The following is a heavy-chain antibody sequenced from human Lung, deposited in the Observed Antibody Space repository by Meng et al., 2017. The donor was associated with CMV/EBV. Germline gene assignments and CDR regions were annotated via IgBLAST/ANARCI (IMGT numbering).Heavy chain of an antibody. CDR2: IRSDGHQT. D-gene: IGHD3-16*01. CDR3: AKDLVDYDFDS. CDR1: GLTFITYG. V-gene: IGHV3-30*02. J-gene: IGHJ4*02. Sequence: SCIASGLTFITYGMHWVGKAPGKGLKWVAFIRSDGHQTYYADSVKGRFAVSRDNSKNTLYLRMTSLRAGDRAVYCCAKDLVDYDFDSWGQGTVVTVSS.